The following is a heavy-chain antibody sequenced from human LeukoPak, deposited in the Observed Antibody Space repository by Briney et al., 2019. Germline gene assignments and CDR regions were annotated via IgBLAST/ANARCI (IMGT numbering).Heavy chain of an antibody. V-gene: IGHV3-21*01. CDR2: ISSSSSYI. CDR3: ATRIVGASAEDVHFDY. Sequence: GGSLRLSCAASGFTFSSYSMNWVRQAPGKELEWVSSISSSSSYIYYADSVKGRFTISRDNAKNSLYLQMNSLRAEDTAVYYCATRIVGASAEDVHFDYWGQGTLVTVSS. D-gene: IGHD1-26*01. CDR1: GFTFSSYS. J-gene: IGHJ4*02.